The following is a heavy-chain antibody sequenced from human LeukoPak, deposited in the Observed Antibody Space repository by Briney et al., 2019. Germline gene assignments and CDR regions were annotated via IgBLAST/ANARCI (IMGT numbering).Heavy chain of an antibody. V-gene: IGHV4-39*07. J-gene: IGHJ5*02. Sequence: SETLSLTCTVSGGSISSSSYYWGWIRQPPGKGLEWIGSIYYSGSTYYNPSLKSRVTISVDTSKNQFSLKLSSVTAADTAVYYCATDRQGNWWFDPWGQGTLVTVSS. CDR2: IYYSGST. CDR3: ATDRQGNWWFDP. CDR1: GGSISSSSYY. D-gene: IGHD3-10*01.